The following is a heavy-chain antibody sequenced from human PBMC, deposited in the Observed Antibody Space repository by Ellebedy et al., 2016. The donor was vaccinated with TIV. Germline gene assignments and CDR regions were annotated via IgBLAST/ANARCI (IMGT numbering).Heavy chain of an antibody. V-gene: IGHV3-23*01. CDR2: ISGGGGST. CDR3: VKLDSSGFYYGRLDY. Sequence: GESLKISCAASGFTFSSHAMSWVRQTPGKGLEWVSGISGGGGSTYYVDSVKGRFTISRDNSKKTLYLQMNSLRAEDTAVYYCVKLDSSGFYYGRLDYWGQGTLVTVSS. J-gene: IGHJ4*02. CDR1: GFTFSSHA. D-gene: IGHD3-22*01.